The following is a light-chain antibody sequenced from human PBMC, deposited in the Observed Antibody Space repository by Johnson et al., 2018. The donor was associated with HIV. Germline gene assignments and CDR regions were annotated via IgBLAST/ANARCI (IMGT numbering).Light chain of an antibody. V-gene: IGLV1-51*02. J-gene: IGLJ1*01. CDR1: RSSIGNNY. CDR3: GTWDSSLNASYV. CDR2: ENN. Sequence: QSVLTQPPSVSAAPGQKVTISCSGGRSSIGNNYVSWYQQLPGTGPKLLIYENNKRPSGIPDRFSGSKSGTSATLGITGLQSGDGADYYCGTWDSSLNASYVFGTGTKVTVL.